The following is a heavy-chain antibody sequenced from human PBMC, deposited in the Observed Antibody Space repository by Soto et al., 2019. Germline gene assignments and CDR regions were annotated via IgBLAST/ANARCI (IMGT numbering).Heavy chain of an antibody. CDR2: ISGSGVTT. CDR1: GFTFSSYA. J-gene: IGHJ6*02. CDR3: AKEAGYSYGYDGMDV. V-gene: IGHV3-23*01. D-gene: IGHD5-18*01. Sequence: EVQLLESGGGLVQPGGSLRLSCAASGFTFSSYAMSWVRQAPGKGLGWVSAISGSGVTTYYADSVKGRFTISRDNSKNTLYLQMNSLRAEDTAVYYCAKEAGYSYGYDGMDVWGQGTKVTVSS.